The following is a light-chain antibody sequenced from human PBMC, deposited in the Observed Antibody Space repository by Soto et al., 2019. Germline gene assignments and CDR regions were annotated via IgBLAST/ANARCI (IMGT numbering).Light chain of an antibody. V-gene: IGKV1-5*03. CDR3: QQYNGYGR. J-gene: IGKJ1*01. CDR1: QNINSW. Sequence: DIQITQSPSTLSASVGDRVTITCRASQNINSWLAWYQQKPGKATKLLIHKASSLQTGVPSRFSGSGSGTEFTLTISSLDPDDFSTYYCQQYNGYGRFGQGTKVEIK. CDR2: KAS.